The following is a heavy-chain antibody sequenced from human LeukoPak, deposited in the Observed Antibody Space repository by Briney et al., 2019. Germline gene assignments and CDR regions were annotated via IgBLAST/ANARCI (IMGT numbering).Heavy chain of an antibody. D-gene: IGHD3-10*01. V-gene: IGHV5-51*01. J-gene: IGHJ4*02. CDR2: IYPADSDT. Sequence: GESLKISCRGSGYRFTDYWIGWVRQMHGKGLEWMGIIYPADSDTRYSPSFQGQVTISADKSISTAYLQWSSLKASDTAMYYCARHYYGSGSSGQNDYWGQGTLVTVSS. CDR3: ARHYYGSGSSGQNDY. CDR1: GYRFTDYW.